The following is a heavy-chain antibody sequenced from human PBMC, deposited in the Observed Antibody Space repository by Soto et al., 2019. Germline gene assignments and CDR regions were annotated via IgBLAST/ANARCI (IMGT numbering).Heavy chain of an antibody. D-gene: IGHD2-8*02. J-gene: IGHJ4*02. V-gene: IGHV4-61*08. CDR3: ARDKITGLFDY. CDR2: ISYSGST. Sequence: PSETLSLTCTVSGGSISSGGYYWSWIRQHPGKGLEWIGYISYSGSTNYNPSLKSRVTISVDTSKNQFSLKLSSVTAADTAVYYCARDKITGLFDYWGQGTLVTVSS. CDR1: GGSISSGGYY.